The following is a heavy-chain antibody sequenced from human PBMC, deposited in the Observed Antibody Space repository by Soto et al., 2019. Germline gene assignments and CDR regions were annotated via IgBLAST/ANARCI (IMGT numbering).Heavy chain of an antibody. V-gene: IGHV3-21*01. CDR3: ARGLFYYDSSVYYGY. CDR2: ISSSSSYI. J-gene: IGHJ4*02. CDR1: GFTFSSYS. D-gene: IGHD3-22*01. Sequence: EVLLVESGGGLVKPGGSLRLSGAASGFTFSSYSMNWVRQAPGKGLEWVPSISSSSSYIYYEDSVKGRFNISRDNDKNSLYLQMNSLRAEDTAVYYCARGLFYYDSSVYYGYWGQGTLVTVSS.